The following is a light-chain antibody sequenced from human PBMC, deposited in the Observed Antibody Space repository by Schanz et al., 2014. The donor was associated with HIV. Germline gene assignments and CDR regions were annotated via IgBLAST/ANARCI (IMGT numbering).Light chain of an antibody. CDR3: SSYTFSSTVV. Sequence: QSVLTQPASVSGSPGQSITISCTGTSSDIGGYNYVSWYQQYPGKAPKLMIYEVSNRPSGVSNRFSGSKSGNTASLTISGLQAEDEADYYCSSYTFSSTVVFGGGTKLTVL. CDR2: EVS. V-gene: IGLV2-14*01. CDR1: SSDIGGYNY. J-gene: IGLJ2*01.